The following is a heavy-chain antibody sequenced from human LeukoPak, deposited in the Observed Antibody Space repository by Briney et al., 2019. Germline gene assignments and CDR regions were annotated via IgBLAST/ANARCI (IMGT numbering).Heavy chain of an antibody. J-gene: IGHJ4*02. Sequence: GGSLRLSCAASGFTFSSYAMSWVRKAPGKGLEWVSAISGSGGSTYYADSVKGRFTISRDNSKNTLYLQMNSLRAEDTAVYYCAKDQVTMVRGVIINPSDYWGQGTLVTVSS. CDR1: GFTFSSYA. CDR3: AKDQVTMVRGVIINPSDY. V-gene: IGHV3-23*01. D-gene: IGHD3-10*01. CDR2: ISGSGGST.